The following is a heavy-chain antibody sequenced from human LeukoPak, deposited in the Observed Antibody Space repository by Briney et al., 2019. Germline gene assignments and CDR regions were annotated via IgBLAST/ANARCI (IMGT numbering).Heavy chain of an antibody. D-gene: IGHD3-22*01. Sequence: GGSLRLSCAASGFTFSSYSMNWVRQAPGKGLEWVSYISSSSSTIYYADPVKGRFTISRDNAKNSLYLQMNSLRAEDTAVYYCARDLSGHYVYMDVWGKGTTVTVSS. J-gene: IGHJ6*03. CDR2: ISSSSSTI. CDR1: GFTFSSYS. CDR3: ARDLSGHYVYMDV. V-gene: IGHV3-48*01.